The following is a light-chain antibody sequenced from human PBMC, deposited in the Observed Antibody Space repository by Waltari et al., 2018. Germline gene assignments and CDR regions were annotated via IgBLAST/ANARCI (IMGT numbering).Light chain of an antibody. J-gene: IGKJ2*03. V-gene: IGKV1-5*03. Sequence: DIQMTQSPSTVSASVGDPIPITCRASLSISNYLAWYQQKPGKAPKLLIYKASSSGSGVPSRFSGSGSGTEFTLTISSLQPDDFATYYCQQYNTYSSVGQGTKLEIK. CDR1: LSISNY. CDR3: QQYNTYSS. CDR2: KAS.